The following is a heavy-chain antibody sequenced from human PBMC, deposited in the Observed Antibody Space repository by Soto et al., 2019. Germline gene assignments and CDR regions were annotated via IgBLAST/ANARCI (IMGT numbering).Heavy chain of an antibody. D-gene: IGHD6-6*01. CDR2: ISGYNGNT. J-gene: IGHJ4*02. V-gene: IGHV1-18*01. CDR3: AREGQLGY. Sequence: GASVKVSCKTSCYTFSSYGFSWVRQAPGQGLEWIGWISGYNGNTNYAQRFQGRVTMTTDTSTSTAYMELRSLRSDDTAVYYCAREGQLGYWGQGTPVTVSS. CDR1: CYTFSSYG.